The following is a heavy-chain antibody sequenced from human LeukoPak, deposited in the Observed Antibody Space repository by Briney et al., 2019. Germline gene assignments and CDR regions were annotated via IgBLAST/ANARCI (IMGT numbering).Heavy chain of an antibody. J-gene: IGHJ3*02. D-gene: IGHD2-21*01. CDR1: GFTFSSYA. CDR2: ISGSGGST. V-gene: IGHV3-23*01. Sequence: PGGSLRLSCAASGFTFSSYAMSWVRQAPGKGLEWGSAISGSGGSTYYADSAKGRFTISRDNSNNTLYLQMNSLRAEDTAVYYCAKDQRGRFPNDAFDIWGQGTMVTVSS. CDR3: AKDQRGRFPNDAFDI.